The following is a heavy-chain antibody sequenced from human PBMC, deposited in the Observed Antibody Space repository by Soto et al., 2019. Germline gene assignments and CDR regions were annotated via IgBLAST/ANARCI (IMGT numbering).Heavy chain of an antibody. D-gene: IGHD3-10*01. Sequence: QVQLVQSGAEMKTPGASVKVSCKARGFTFTTNDIHWVRQAPGQRLEWMGWMNVNTDSTDSAEDFEGRLTMTWNTSIRTAYLELTDLTSADTAVYYCAREVREVTSIWLDPWGQGTHRTVAS. CDR3: AREVREVTSIWLDP. CDR1: GFTFTTND. CDR2: MNVNTDST. V-gene: IGHV1-8*02. J-gene: IGHJ5*02.